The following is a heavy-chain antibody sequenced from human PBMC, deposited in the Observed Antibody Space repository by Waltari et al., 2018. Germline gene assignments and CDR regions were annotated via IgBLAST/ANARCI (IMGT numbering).Heavy chain of an antibody. CDR3: AKDFRQTTEVKSYYFDH. CDR1: GFTFVNYA. J-gene: IGHJ4*02. CDR2: ISAITGDT. V-gene: IGHV3-23*01. D-gene: IGHD1-1*01. Sequence: EVRLLESGGGLVQPGGSLRLSCAASGFTFVNYALSWVRQAPGKGLEWNSSISAITGDTFDADSVRGRFTISRDNSKNTLSLQMNSLTAEDTAVYYCAKDFRQTTEVKSYYFDHWGQGILVTVSS.